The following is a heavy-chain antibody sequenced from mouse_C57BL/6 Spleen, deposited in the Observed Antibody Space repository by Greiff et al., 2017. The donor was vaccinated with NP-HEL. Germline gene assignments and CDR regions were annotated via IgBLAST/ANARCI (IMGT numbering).Heavy chain of an antibody. J-gene: IGHJ3*01. CDR3: VRGDDYWFAY. D-gene: IGHD2-4*01. CDR2: IYPGDGDT. V-gene: IGHV1-82*01. CDR1: GYAFSSSW. Sequence: QVQLKQSGPELVKPGASVKISCKASGYAFSSSWMNWVKQRPGKGLEWIGRIYPGDGDTNYNGKFKGKATLTADKSSSTAYMQLSSLTSEDSAVYFCVRGDDYWFAYWGQGTLVTVSA.